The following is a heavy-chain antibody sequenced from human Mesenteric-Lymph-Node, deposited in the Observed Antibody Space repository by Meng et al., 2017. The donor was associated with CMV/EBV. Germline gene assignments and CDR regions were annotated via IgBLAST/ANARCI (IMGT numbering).Heavy chain of an antibody. Sequence: SGFTFSDYYMGWIRQAPGRGLEWISYSSSGGSTIYYADSVKGRFTISRENAKNSLYLQMNSLRAEDTAVYYCARDSAAAVDWYFDLWGRGTLVTVSS. CDR1: GFTFSDYY. V-gene: IGHV3-11*01. CDR2: SSSGGSTI. D-gene: IGHD6-13*01. J-gene: IGHJ2*01. CDR3: ARDSAAAVDWYFDL.